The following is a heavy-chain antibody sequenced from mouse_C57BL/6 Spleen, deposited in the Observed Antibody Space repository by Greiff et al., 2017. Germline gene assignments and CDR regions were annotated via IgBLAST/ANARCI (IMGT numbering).Heavy chain of an antibody. J-gene: IGHJ4*01. V-gene: IGHV1-55*01. CDR2: IYPGSGST. CDR3: ASAYGNYPYYYAMDY. CDR1: GYTFTSYW. D-gene: IGHD2-10*02. Sequence: QVQLQQPGAELVKPGASVKMSCKASGYTFTSYWITWVKQRPGQGLEWIGDIYPGSGSTNYNEKFKSKATLTVDTSSSTAYMQLKSLTSEDSAVYYCASAYGNYPYYYAMDYWGQGTSVTVSS.